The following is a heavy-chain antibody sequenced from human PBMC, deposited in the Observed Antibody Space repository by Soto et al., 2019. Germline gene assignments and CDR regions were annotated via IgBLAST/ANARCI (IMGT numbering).Heavy chain of an antibody. CDR3: ASGCGGDCYQFDY. J-gene: IGHJ4*02. D-gene: IGHD2-21*01. CDR1: GFTFSSYS. V-gene: IGHV3-21*01. CDR2: ISSSSSYI. Sequence: GGSLRLSCAASGFTFSSYSMNWVRQAPGKGLEWVSSISSSSSYIYYADSVKGRFTISRDNAKNSLYLQMNSLRAEDTAVYYCASGCGGDCYQFDYWGQGTLVTVSS.